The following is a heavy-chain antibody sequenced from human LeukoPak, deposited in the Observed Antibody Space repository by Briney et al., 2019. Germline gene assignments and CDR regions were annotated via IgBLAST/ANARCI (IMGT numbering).Heavy chain of an antibody. D-gene: IGHD4-17*01. J-gene: IGHJ4*02. Sequence: SETLSLTCTVSGGSISSYYWSWIRQPPGKGLEWIGYIYYSGSTNYNPSLKRRVTISVDTSKNQFSLKLSSVTAADTAVYYCARVRTFYGDADYWGQGTLVTVSS. V-gene: IGHV4-59*01. CDR2: IYYSGST. CDR1: GGSISSYY. CDR3: ARVRTFYGDADY.